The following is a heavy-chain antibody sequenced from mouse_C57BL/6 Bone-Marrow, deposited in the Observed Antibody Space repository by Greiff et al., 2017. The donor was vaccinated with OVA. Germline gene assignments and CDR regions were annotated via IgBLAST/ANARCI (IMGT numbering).Heavy chain of an antibody. V-gene: IGHV1-15*01. Sequence: QVQLKQSGAELVRPGASVTLSCKASGYTFTDYEMHWVKQTPVHGLEWIGAIDPETGGTAYNQKFKGKAILTADKSSSTAYMELRSLTSEDSAVYYCTTYYSNSWYFDVWGTGTTVTVSS. CDR2: IDPETGGT. CDR3: TTYYSNSWYFDV. CDR1: GYTFTDYE. J-gene: IGHJ1*03. D-gene: IGHD2-5*01.